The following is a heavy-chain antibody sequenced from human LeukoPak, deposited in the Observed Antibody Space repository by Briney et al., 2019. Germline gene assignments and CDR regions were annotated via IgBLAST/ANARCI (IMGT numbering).Heavy chain of an antibody. J-gene: IGHJ5*02. CDR3: ARAFRYCSSTSSYLDP. Sequence: GGSLRLSCAASGFTFRAYYMSWIRQAPGKGLEWVSYISTSSYTNYADSVKGRFTISRDNAKNSLYLQMNSLRAEDTAVYYCARAFRYCSSTSSYLDPWGQGTLVTVSS. CDR1: GFTFRAYY. CDR2: ISTSSYT. D-gene: IGHD2-2*01. V-gene: IGHV3-11*06.